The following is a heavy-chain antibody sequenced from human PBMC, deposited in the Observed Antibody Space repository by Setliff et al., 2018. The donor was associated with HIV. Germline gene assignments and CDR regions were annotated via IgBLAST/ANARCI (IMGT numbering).Heavy chain of an antibody. CDR3: ATSGSYHGPLI. Sequence: GGSLRLSCAASGFTFSNCWMHWVRQAPGKGLVWVSRSDGNTTNYADSVKGRFTISRDNAKNTLYLQMNSLGAEDTAVYYCATSGSYHGPLIWGQGALVTVSS. CDR2: SDGNTT. CDR1: GFTFSNCW. J-gene: IGHJ4*02. D-gene: IGHD1-26*01. V-gene: IGHV3-74*01.